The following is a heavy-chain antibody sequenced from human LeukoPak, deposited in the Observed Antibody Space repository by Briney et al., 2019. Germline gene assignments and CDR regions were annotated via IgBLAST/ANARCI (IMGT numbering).Heavy chain of an antibody. V-gene: IGHV1-69-2*01. D-gene: IGHD3-3*01. CDR2: VDPEDGET. CDR3: ATVPYDFWSGYDTVNDY. Sequence: ASVKVSCKVSGYTFTDYYMHWVQQAPGKGLEWMGLVDPEDGETIYAEKFQGRVTITADTSTDTAYMELSSLRSEDTAVYYCATVPYDFWSGYDTVNDYWGQGTLVTVSS. J-gene: IGHJ4*02. CDR1: GYTFTDYY.